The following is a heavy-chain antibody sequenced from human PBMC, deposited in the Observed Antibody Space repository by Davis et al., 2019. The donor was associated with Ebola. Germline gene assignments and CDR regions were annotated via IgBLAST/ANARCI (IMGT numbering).Heavy chain of an antibody. CDR1: GYTFTGYY. CDR2: INPNSGGT. CDR3: ARDWFWGGDCYQETYYFDY. Sequence: ASVKVSCKASGYTFTGYYMHWVRQAPGQGLEWMGRINPNSGGTNYAQKFQGRVTMTRDTSISTAYMELSRLRSDDTAVYYCARDWFWGGDCYQETYYFDYWGQGTLVTVSS. D-gene: IGHD2-21*02. V-gene: IGHV1-2*06. J-gene: IGHJ4*02.